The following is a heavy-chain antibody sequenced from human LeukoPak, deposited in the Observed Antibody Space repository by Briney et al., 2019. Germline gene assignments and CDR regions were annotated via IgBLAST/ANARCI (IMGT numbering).Heavy chain of an antibody. D-gene: IGHD2-15*01. CDR3: ARAHLSILRFDY. V-gene: IGHV4-61*02. CDR2: IYTSGST. Sequence: SETPSLTCTVSGGSISSGTYYWSWIRQPAGKGLEWIGRIYTSGSTDYNPSFESRVTILADTSKNQFSLRVTFVTAADTAVYYCARAHLSILRFDYWGQGTLVTVSS. J-gene: IGHJ4*02. CDR1: GGSISSGTYY.